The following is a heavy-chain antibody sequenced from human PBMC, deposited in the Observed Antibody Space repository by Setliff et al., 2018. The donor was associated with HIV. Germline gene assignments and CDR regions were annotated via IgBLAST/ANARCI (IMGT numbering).Heavy chain of an antibody. Sequence: PVGSLRLSCVGSGFSFSSRGMIWIRQAPGKGLEWIGNIYYSGSTNYNPSLKSRVTISVDTSNNHFSLKLTSVTAADTAVYYCARKQWGTSGYYEFFQQWGQGTLVTVSS. V-gene: IGHV4-59*11. CDR3: ARKQWGTSGYYEFFQQ. D-gene: IGHD3-22*01. CDR1: GFSFSSRG. CDR2: IYYSGST. J-gene: IGHJ1*01.